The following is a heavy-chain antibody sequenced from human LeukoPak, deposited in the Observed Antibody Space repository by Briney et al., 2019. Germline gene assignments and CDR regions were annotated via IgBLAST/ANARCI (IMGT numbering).Heavy chain of an antibody. CDR1: GFTFSSYG. V-gene: IGHV3-30*02. D-gene: IGHD3-22*01. Sequence: GGSLRLSCAASGFTFSSYGMHWVRQAPGKGLEWVAFIRYDGSNKYYADSVKGRFTISRDNSKNTLYLQMNSLRAEDTAVYYCARSYYYDSSGPDAFDIWGQGTTVTVSS. CDR3: ARSYYYDSSGPDAFDI. J-gene: IGHJ3*02. CDR2: IRYDGSNK.